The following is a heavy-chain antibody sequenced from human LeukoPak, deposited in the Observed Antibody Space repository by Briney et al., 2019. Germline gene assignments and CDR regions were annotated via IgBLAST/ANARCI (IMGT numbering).Heavy chain of an antibody. J-gene: IGHJ3*02. Sequence: ASVKVSCKASGYTFTRYGISWVRQAPGQGLEWMGWISAYNGNTNYAQKLQGRVTMTTDTSTSTAHTEPRSLRPDDTAVYYCARGTVTDALDIWGQGTMVTVSS. CDR2: ISAYNGNT. CDR1: GYTFTRYG. CDR3: ARGTVTDALDI. V-gene: IGHV1-18*04. D-gene: IGHD4-17*01.